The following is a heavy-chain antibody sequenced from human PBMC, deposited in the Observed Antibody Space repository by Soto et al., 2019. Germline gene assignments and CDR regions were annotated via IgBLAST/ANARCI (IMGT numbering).Heavy chain of an antibody. J-gene: IGHJ6*02. CDR2: IIPIFGTA. CDR3: AGGEGGILTGSRPGDYYYGMDV. Sequence: SVKVSCKASGGTFSSYAISWVRQAPGQGLEWMGGIIPIFGTANYAQKFQGRVTITADESTSTAYMELSSLRSEDTAVYYWAGGEGGILTGSRPGDYYYGMDVWGQGTTVTVSS. D-gene: IGHD3-9*01. V-gene: IGHV1-69*13. CDR1: GGTFSSYA.